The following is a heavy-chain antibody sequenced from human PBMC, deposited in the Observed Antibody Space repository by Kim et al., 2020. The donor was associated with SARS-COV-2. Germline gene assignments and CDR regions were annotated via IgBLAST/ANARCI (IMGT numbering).Heavy chain of an antibody. V-gene: IGHV4-39*07. J-gene: IGHJ4*02. Sequence: SETLSLTCTVSGGSISSSSYYWGWIRQPPGKGLEWIGTIYYSGSTYYNPSLKSRVTISVDTSKNQFSLKLSSVTAADTAVYYCARDAPRQWYSSGWQQNGYYFDYWGQGTLVTVSS. D-gene: IGHD6-19*01. CDR1: GGSISSSSYY. CDR2: IYYSGST. CDR3: ARDAPRQWYSSGWQQNGYYFDY.